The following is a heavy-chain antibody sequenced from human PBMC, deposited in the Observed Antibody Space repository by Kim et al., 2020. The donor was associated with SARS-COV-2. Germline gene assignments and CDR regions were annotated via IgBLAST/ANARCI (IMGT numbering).Heavy chain of an antibody. Sequence: SETLSLTCTVSGGSISSYYWSWIRQPPGKGLEWIGYIYYSGSTNYNPSLKSRVTISVDTSKNQFSLKLSSVTAADTAVYYCARNSVVPAAYYDWFDPWGQGTLVTVSS. CDR3: ARNSVVPAAYYDWFDP. CDR2: IYYSGST. CDR1: GGSISSYY. J-gene: IGHJ5*02. V-gene: IGHV4-59*01. D-gene: IGHD2-2*01.